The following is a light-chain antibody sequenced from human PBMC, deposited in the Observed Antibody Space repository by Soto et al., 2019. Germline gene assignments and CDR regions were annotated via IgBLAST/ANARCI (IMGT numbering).Light chain of an antibody. Sequence: QSVLTQPPSASGSPGQSVTISCTGTSSDVGHYTYVAWYQQHPGKAPKLLLYEVHKRPSGVPDRFSGSKSGNMASLTVSGLQAEDEADYYCSSYAGNNNLAVFGTGTKVTVL. CDR1: SSDVGHYTY. V-gene: IGLV2-8*01. J-gene: IGLJ1*01. CDR2: EVH. CDR3: SSYAGNNNLAV.